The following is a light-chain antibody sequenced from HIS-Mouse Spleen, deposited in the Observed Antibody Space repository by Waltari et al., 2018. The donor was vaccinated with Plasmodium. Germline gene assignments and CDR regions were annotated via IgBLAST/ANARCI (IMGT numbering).Light chain of an antibody. V-gene: IGLV2-23*01. CDR3: CSYAGSSTNWV. CDR2: EGS. Sequence: QSALTQPASVSGSPGQSITISCTGTSSDVGSYTLASWYQQHPGKAPKLMIYEGSKRPSGVSNRFSGSKSGNTASLTISGLQAEDEADYYCCSYAGSSTNWVFGGGTKLTVL. CDR1: SSDVGSYTL. J-gene: IGLJ3*02.